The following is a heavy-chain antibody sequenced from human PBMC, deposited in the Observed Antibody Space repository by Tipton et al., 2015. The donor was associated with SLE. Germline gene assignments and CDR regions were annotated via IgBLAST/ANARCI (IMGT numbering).Heavy chain of an antibody. J-gene: IGHJ4*02. Sequence: QVQLVQSGAEVKKPGASVKVSCKASGYTFNTYSITWVRQAPGQGLEWIGWITVFNGNTNYAQSLRGRVTMTTDTSTSTAYMELRSLKSDDTAVYYCGRSYGDYGDYWGPGTLVTVSS. CDR2: ITVFNGNT. CDR3: GRSYGDYGDY. CDR1: GYTFNTYS. V-gene: IGHV1-18*01. D-gene: IGHD4-17*01.